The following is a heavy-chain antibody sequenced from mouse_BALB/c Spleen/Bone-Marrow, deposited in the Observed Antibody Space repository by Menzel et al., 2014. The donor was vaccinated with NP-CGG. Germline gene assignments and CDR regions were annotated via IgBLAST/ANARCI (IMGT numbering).Heavy chain of an antibody. Sequence: EVKLEESGGGLVQPGGSLKLSCAASGFDFSRYWMSWVRQAPGKGLEWIGEINPDCSTINYTPSLKDKFIISRNNAKNTLYLQMSKVRSEDTALYYCARRGNFSPYYAMDYWGQGTSVTVSS. V-gene: IGHV4-1*02. CDR3: ARRGNFSPYYAMDY. CDR2: INPDCSTI. CDR1: GFDFSRYW. D-gene: IGHD2-1*01. J-gene: IGHJ4*01.